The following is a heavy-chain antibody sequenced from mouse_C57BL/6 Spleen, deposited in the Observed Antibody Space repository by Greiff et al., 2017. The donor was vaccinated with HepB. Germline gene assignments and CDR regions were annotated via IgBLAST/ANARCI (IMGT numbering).Heavy chain of an antibody. J-gene: IGHJ4*01. CDR2: ISDGGSYT. V-gene: IGHV5-4*01. Sequence: EVHLVESGGGLVKPGGSLKLSCAASGFTFSSYAMSWVRQTPEKRLEWVATISDGGSYTYYPDNVKGRFTISRDNAKNNLYLQMSHLKSEDTAMYDCARDGYYAMAYWGQGTSVTVSS. CDR1: GFTFSSYA. CDR3: ARDGYYAMAY.